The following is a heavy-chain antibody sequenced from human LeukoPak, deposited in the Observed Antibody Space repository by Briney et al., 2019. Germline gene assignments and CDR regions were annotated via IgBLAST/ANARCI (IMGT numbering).Heavy chain of an antibody. CDR3: ARATRYSSSYYPFDY. Sequence: DSVKGRFTISRDNSKNTLYLQMNSLRAEDTAVYYCARATRYSSSYYPFDYWGQGTLVTVSS. J-gene: IGHJ4*02. D-gene: IGHD6-6*01. V-gene: IGHV3-53*01.